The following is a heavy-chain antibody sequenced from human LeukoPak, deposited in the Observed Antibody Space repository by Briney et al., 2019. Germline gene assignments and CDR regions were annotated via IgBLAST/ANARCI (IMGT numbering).Heavy chain of an antibody. J-gene: IGHJ4*02. V-gene: IGHV3-21*01. Sequence: GGSLRLSCAASGFTFRNFAMTWVRQAPGKGLEGVSSIVGSSSTYYADSLKGRFTISIDNPKNSLYLQMNSLRAEDTAVYYCARIGAGSSRDYWGQGTLVTVSS. CDR1: GFTFRNFA. D-gene: IGHD6-25*01. CDR3: ARIGAGSSRDY. CDR2: IVGSSST.